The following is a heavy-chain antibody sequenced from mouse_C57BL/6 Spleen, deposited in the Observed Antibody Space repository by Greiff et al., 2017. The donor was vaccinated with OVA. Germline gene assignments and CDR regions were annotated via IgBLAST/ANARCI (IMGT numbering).Heavy chain of an antibody. CDR2: INPSNGGT. CDR1: GYTFTSYW. D-gene: IGHD1-1*01. CDR3: ARSTTVLGGYFDY. Sequence: QVQLQQPGTELVKPGASVKLSCKASGYTFTSYWMHWVKQRPGQGLEWIGNINPSNGGTNYNEKFKSKATLTVDKSSSTAYMQLSILTSEDSAVYYCARSTTVLGGYFDYWGQGTTLTVSS. V-gene: IGHV1-53*01. J-gene: IGHJ2*01.